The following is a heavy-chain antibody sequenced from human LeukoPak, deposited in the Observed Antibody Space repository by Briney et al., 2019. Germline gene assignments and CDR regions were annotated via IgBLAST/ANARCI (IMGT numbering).Heavy chain of an antibody. CDR2: IYYSGST. CDR3: AREIAGYYGAFDI. CDR1: GGSISSSSYY. D-gene: IGHD3-9*01. V-gene: IGHV4-39*07. J-gene: IGHJ3*02. Sequence: SETLFLTCTVSGGSISSSSYYWGWIRQPPGKGLEWIGSIYYSGSTYYNPSLKSRVTISVDTSKNQFSLKLSSVTAADTAVYYCAREIAGYYGAFDIWGQGTMVTVSS.